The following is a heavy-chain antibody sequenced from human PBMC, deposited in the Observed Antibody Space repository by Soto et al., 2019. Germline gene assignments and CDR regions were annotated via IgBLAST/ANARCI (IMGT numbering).Heavy chain of an antibody. CDR1: GYSFTSYW. V-gene: IGHV5-51*01. CDR3: ARLREEQQLIFWFDP. Sequence: GESLKISCKGSGYSFTSYWIGWVRQMPGKGLEWMGLIYPGDSDTRYSPSFQGQVTISADKSISTAYLQWSSLKASDTAMYYCARLREEQQLIFWFDPWGQGTLVTVSS. CDR2: IYPGDSDT. J-gene: IGHJ5*02. D-gene: IGHD6-13*01.